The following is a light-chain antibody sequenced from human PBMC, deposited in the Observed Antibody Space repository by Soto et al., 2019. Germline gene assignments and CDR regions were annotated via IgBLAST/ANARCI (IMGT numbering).Light chain of an antibody. J-gene: IGKJ5*01. CDR3: QQYYSTRYT. V-gene: IGKV4-1*01. CDR1: QSVLYSFNNRDS. Sequence: DMLMTPSPDSLAVSLGARATINCKSSQSVLYSFNNRDSLAWYQQKPGLPPKLLIYWASIRASGVPDRFSGGGSGTDFTLTISSLQAEDVAVYYCQQYYSTRYTLGQGTRLEIK. CDR2: WAS.